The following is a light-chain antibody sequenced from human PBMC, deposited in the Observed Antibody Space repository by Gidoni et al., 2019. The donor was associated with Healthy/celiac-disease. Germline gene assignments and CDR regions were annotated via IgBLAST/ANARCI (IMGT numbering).Light chain of an antibody. V-gene: IGKV1-27*01. CDR2: AAS. Sequence: DIKMTQTPSSLSASVGDRVTITCRASQGISNYLAWYQQKPGKVPTLLIYAASTLQSGVTSRFSGSGSGTDFTLTISSLQPEDVATYYCQKYNSSRRTFGGXTKVEIK. CDR3: QKYNSSRRT. J-gene: IGKJ4*01. CDR1: QGISNY.